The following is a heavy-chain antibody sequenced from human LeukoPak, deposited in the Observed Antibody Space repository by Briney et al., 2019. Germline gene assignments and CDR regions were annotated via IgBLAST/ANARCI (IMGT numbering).Heavy chain of an antibody. CDR1: GYTFTNYG. V-gene: IGHV1-18*01. J-gene: IGHJ4*02. CDR3: ARVYDYVWGSYVY. Sequence: GASVKVSCKASGYTFTNYGITWVRQAPGQGLEWMGWISAYTGNTNYAQKLQGRVTMATDTSTSTAYMELRSLRSDDTAVYYCARVYDYVWGSYVYWGQGTLVTVSS. D-gene: IGHD3-16*01. CDR2: ISAYTGNT.